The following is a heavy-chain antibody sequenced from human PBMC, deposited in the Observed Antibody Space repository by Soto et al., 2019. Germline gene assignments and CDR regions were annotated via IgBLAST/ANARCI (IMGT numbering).Heavy chain of an antibody. Sequence: ASVKVSCKASGYTFTSYAMHWVRQAPGQRLEWMGWINAGNGNTEYSQKFQGRVTITRDTSASTAYMELSSLRSEDTAVYYCARVGGSYYYYGMDVWGQGTTVTV. CDR1: GYTFTSYA. CDR2: INAGNGNT. V-gene: IGHV1-3*01. D-gene: IGHD1-26*01. CDR3: ARVGGSYYYYGMDV. J-gene: IGHJ6*02.